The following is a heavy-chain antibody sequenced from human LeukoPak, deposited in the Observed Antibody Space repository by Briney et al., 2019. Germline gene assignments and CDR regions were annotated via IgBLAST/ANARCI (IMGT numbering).Heavy chain of an antibody. CDR2: IYYSGST. J-gene: IGHJ4*02. D-gene: IGHD6-13*01. CDR3: AREDIATAAIDY. CDR1: GVSISSYY. Sequence: SETLSLTCTVSGVSISSYYWSWIRQPPGKGLEWIGYIYYSGSTSYNPSLKSRVTISVDTSKNQFSLRLSSVTAADTAVYYCAREDIATAAIDYWGQGTLVTVSS. V-gene: IGHV4-59*01.